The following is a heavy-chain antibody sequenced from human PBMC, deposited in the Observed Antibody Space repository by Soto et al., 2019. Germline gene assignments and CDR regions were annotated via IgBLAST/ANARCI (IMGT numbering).Heavy chain of an antibody. D-gene: IGHD1-26*01. Sequence: SETLSLTCTVSGGSISSSSYYWGWIRQPPGKGLEWIGSIYYSGSTYYNPSLKSRVTISVDTSKNQFSLKLSSVTAADTAVYYCARTSGSYLYYFDYWGQGTLVT. J-gene: IGHJ4*02. CDR2: IYYSGST. CDR3: ARTSGSYLYYFDY. CDR1: GGSISSSSYY. V-gene: IGHV4-39*01.